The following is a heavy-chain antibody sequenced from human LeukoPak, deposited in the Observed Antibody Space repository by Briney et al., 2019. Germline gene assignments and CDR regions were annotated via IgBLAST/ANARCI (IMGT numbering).Heavy chain of an antibody. D-gene: IGHD2-15*01. CDR3: SRGTVLVAAGGYYFDY. V-gene: IGHV3-49*04. CDR1: GFSSGDYA. CDR2: IRSKAYGGTT. J-gene: IGHJ4*02. Sequence: DPGGSLRLSCTASGFSSGDYAMSWVRQAPGKRLEWVGFIRSKAYGGTTEYAASVKGRFTISRDDSKSIAYLQMNSLKTEDTAVYYCSRGTVLVAAGGYYFDYWGQGTLVTVSS.